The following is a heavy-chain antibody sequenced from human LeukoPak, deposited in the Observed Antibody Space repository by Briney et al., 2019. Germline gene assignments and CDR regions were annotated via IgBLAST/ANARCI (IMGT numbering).Heavy chain of an antibody. V-gene: IGHV3-48*03. CDR3: ARVTEGITMVRGVIGAFDI. Sequence: PGGALRLSCAAPGFTYSSYEMNGVRQAPGKGGEWGSYISSRGSTIYYADSVKGRFTISRGNAKIQLYLQMNSLRAEDTAVYYCARVTEGITMVRGVIGAFDIWGQGTMVTVSS. CDR1: GFTYSSYE. CDR2: ISSRGSTI. J-gene: IGHJ3*02. D-gene: IGHD3-10*01.